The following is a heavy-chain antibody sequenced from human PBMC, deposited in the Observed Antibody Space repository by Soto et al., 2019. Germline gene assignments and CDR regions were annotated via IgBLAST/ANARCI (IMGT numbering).Heavy chain of an antibody. Sequence: QLQLQESGPGLVKPSETLSLTCTVSGGSISSSSYYWGWIRQPPGKGLEWIGSIYYSGSTYYNPSLKSRVTISVDTSKNQFSLKLSSVTAADTAVYYCARRAIPGESYYYYYMDVWGKGTTVTVSS. V-gene: IGHV4-39*01. CDR1: GGSISSSSYY. CDR2: IYYSGST. J-gene: IGHJ6*03. CDR3: ARRAIPGESYYYYYMDV.